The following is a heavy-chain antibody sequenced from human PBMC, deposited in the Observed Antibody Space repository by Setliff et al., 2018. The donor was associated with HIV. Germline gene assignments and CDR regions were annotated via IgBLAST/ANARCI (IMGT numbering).Heavy chain of an antibody. CDR3: ARMVAGF. V-gene: IGHV3-23*01. CDR1: GFTFSSYA. D-gene: IGHD6-19*01. Sequence: GGSLRLSCVGSGFTFSSYAVSWVRQAPGKGLEWVSSISSSDVTTYYVDSVKGRFAISRDNSKNTLHLQMNSLRVEDTAVYYCARMVAGFWGQGTLVTVSS. CDR2: ISSSDVTT. J-gene: IGHJ4*02.